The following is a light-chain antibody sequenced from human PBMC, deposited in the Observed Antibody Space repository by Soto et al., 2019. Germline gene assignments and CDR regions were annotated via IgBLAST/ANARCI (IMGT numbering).Light chain of an antibody. CDR2: ATS. V-gene: IGKV3-20*01. CDR3: QHYYTSYTT. CDR1: QSVSSSY. J-gene: IGKJ1*01. Sequence: PGERATLSCRATQSVSSSYFAWYQQKPGQAPSLLIYATSSRTPGIPDRFSGSGSGTDFTLTISRLEPEDFAVYYCQHYYTSYTTFGQGTKVDIK.